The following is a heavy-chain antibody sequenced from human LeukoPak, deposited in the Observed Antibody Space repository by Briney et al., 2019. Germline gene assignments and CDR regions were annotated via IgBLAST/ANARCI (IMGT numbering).Heavy chain of an antibody. V-gene: IGHV3-23*01. D-gene: IGHD6-6*01. CDR2: MSGSDSRT. J-gene: IGHJ4*02. CDR1: RFTFSSYA. Sequence: PGGSLRLSCAASRFTFSSYAMSWVRQAPGKGLEWVSSMSGSDSRTYYADSVKGRFTISRDNSKNTLYLQMNSLRAEDTAVYYCAKDLRSSYVSEYFDYWGQGTLVTVSS. CDR3: AKDLRSSYVSEYFDY.